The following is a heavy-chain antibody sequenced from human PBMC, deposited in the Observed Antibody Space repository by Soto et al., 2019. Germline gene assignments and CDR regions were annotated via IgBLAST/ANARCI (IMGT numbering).Heavy chain of an antibody. CDR2: ISSNGGST. CDR1: GFTFSSYA. V-gene: IGHV3-64D*06. D-gene: IGHD2-2*01. Sequence: LRLSCSASGFTFSSYAMHWVRQAPGKGLEYVSVISSNGGSTYYADSVKGRFTISRDNSKNTLYLQMSSLRAEDTAVYYCVKGVCSSTNCYNGNWFDPWGQGTLVTVSS. CDR3: VKGVCSSTNCYNGNWFDP. J-gene: IGHJ5*02.